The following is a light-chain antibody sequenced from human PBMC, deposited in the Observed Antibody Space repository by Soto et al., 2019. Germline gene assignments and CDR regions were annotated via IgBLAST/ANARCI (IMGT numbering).Light chain of an antibody. CDR3: SSYTSSSTLS. CDR2: EVS. Sequence: QSALTQPASVSGSPGQSITISCTGTSRDVGGYNYVSWYQQHPGKAPKLMIYEVSNRPSGVSNRFSGSKSGNTASLTISGLQAEDEADYYCSSYTSSSTLSFGTGTKVTVL. CDR1: SRDVGGYNY. V-gene: IGLV2-14*01. J-gene: IGLJ1*01.